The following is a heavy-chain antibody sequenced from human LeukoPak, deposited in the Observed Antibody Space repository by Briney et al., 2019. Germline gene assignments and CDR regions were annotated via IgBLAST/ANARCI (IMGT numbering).Heavy chain of an antibody. CDR2: ISSSSSYI. CDR1: GFTFSSYS. CDR3: ARVRTYYDILTGYYKLGDFDY. D-gene: IGHD3-9*01. Sequence: GGSLRLSCAASGFTFSSYSMNWVRQAPGKGLEWVSSISSSSSYIYYADSGKGRFTISTDNAKNSLYLQMNSLRAEDTAVYYCARVRTYYDILTGYYKLGDFDYWGQGTLVTVSS. V-gene: IGHV3-21*01. J-gene: IGHJ4*02.